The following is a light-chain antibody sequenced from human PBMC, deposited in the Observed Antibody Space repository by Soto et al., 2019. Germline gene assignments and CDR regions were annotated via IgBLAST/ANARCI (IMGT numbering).Light chain of an antibody. J-gene: IGKJ1*01. V-gene: IGKV3-20*01. CDR3: QQYGSSPT. CDR2: AVS. Sequence: EIVLTQSPGTLSLSPGERATLSCRSSQSVSSSYLAWYQQKPGQAPRLLIYAVSSRATGIPDRFSGSGSGTDFTLTISRLEPEDFAVYYCQQYGSSPTFGQGTKVEIK. CDR1: QSVSSSY.